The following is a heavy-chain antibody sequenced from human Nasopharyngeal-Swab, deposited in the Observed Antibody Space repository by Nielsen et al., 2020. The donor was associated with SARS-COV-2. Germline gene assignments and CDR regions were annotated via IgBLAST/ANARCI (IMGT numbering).Heavy chain of an antibody. CDR1: GFTFDDYA. D-gene: IGHD6-19*01. V-gene: IGHV3-43*02. Sequence: GESLKISCAASGFTFDDYAMHWVRQAPGKGLEWVSLISGDGGSTYYADSVKGRFTISRDNSKNSLYLQMNSLRTGDTALYYCAKGGSGWSNKFDYWGQGTLVTVSS. CDR2: ISGDGGST. J-gene: IGHJ4*02. CDR3: AKGGSGWSNKFDY.